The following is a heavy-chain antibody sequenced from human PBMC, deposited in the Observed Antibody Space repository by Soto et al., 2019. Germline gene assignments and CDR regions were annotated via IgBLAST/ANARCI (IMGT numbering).Heavy chain of an antibody. CDR3: VKDRATIFGVVWKYGMDV. Sequence: EVQLLESGGGLVLPGGSLRLSCAASGFTFRSYAMAWVRQAPGKGLEWVSGISEKGDTKNYADPVRGRFTISRDNSMNTLDLLMNSLRAEDTAVYYCVKDRATIFGVVWKYGMDVWGQGTTVYVSS. CDR2: ISEKGDTK. J-gene: IGHJ6*02. V-gene: IGHV3-23*01. CDR1: GFTFRSYA. D-gene: IGHD3-3*01.